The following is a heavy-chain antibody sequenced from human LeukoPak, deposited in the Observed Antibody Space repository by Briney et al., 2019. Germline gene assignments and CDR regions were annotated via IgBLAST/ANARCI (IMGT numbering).Heavy chain of an antibody. D-gene: IGHD2-2*01. J-gene: IGHJ4*02. V-gene: IGHV4-38-2*02. CDR2: FYYGGST. CDR3: ARHLYQLPRYGGRPHRNSPVSTDY. Sequence: PLETLSLTCNVSGYSISALANWGWIRQSPGKGLEWIGSFYYGGSTYYNPSLRSRVTISVDTSKNQFSLKLSSVTAADTAVYYCARHLYQLPRYGGRPHRNSPVSTDYWGQGTLVTVSS. CDR1: GYSISALAN.